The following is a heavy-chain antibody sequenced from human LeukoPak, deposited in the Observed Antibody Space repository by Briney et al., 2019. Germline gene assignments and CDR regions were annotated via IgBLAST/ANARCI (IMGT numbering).Heavy chain of an antibody. CDR3: ARAKYCSSTSCYRRDAFDI. Sequence: PGGSLRLSCAASGFTFSSYVMHWVRQAAGKGLEWVAVIWYVVSSKYYADSVKGRFTISRDNSKNTLYLKMNRPRAEDTAVYYCARAKYCSSTSCYRRDAFDIWGQGTMVTVSS. V-gene: IGHV3-33*01. J-gene: IGHJ3*02. CDR2: IWYVVSSK. D-gene: IGHD2-2*01. CDR1: GFTFSSYV.